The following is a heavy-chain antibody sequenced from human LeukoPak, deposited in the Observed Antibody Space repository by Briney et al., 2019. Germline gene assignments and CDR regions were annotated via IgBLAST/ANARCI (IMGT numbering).Heavy chain of an antibody. CDR3: ARGTQHDY. J-gene: IGHJ4*02. CDR1: GGSFSGYY. Sequence: PSETLSLTCAVYGGSFSGYYWSWIRQPPGKGLEWIGEINHSGSTNYNPSLKSRATISVDTSKNQFSLKLSSVTAADTAVYYCARGTQHDYWGQGTLVTVSS. V-gene: IGHV4-34*01. CDR2: INHSGST.